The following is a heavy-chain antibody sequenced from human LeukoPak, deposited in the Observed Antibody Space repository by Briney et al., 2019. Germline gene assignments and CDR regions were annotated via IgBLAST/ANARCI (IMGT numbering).Heavy chain of an antibody. CDR1: GFTFSSYA. Sequence: PGGSLRLSCAASGFTFSSYAMSWVRQAPGKGLEWVSYISGSGNSTYYADSVKGRFTISRDSSKNTLYLQMNSLRAQDTAVYYCATGPPFDPWGQGTLVTVSS. V-gene: IGHV3-23*01. J-gene: IGHJ5*02. CDR2: ISGSGNST. CDR3: ATGPPFDP.